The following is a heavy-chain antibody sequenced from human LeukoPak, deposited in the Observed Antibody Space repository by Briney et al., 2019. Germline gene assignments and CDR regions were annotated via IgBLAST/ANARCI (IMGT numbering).Heavy chain of an antibody. CDR2: IDPSDSYT. V-gene: IGHV5-10-1*01. Sequence: GESPKISCKGSGYSFTSYWISWVRQMPGKGLEWMGRIDPSDSYTNYSPSFQGHVTISADKSISAAYLQWSSLKASDTAMYYCARAMSDYYYYGMDVWGQGTTVT. CDR3: ARAMSDYYYYGMDV. J-gene: IGHJ6*02. CDR1: GYSFTSYW.